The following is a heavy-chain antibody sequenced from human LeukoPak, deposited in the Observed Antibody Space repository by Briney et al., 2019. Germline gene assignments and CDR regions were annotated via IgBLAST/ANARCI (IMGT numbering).Heavy chain of an antibody. CDR3: AKEGGITMIVVVPPSL. CDR2: IFNDGTT. J-gene: IGHJ3*01. Sequence: GGSLRLSCAASGFSVSTNYMTWVRQAPGKGLDWVSVIFNDGTTYYADSVQGRFSISRDNSQNTVYLQTNSLRAEDTAVYYCAKEGGITMIVVVPPSLWGQGTMVTVSS. V-gene: IGHV3-53*01. D-gene: IGHD3-22*01. CDR1: GFSVSTNY.